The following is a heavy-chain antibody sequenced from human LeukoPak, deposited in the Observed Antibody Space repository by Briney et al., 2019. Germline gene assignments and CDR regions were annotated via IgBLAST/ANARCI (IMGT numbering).Heavy chain of an antibody. J-gene: IGHJ4*02. CDR1: GYTFTSYA. V-gene: IGHV7-4-1*02. CDR2: INTNTGNP. Sequence: AASVKVSCKASGYTFTSYAMNWVRQAPGQGLEWMGWINTNTGNPTYAQGLTGRFVFSLDTSVSTAYLQISSLKAEDTAVYYCARVPIQLWWIFDYWGQGTLVTVSS. D-gene: IGHD5-18*01. CDR3: ARVPIQLWWIFDY.